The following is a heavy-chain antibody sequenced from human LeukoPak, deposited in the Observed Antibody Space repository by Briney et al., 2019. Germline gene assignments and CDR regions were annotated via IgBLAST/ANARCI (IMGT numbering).Heavy chain of an antibody. V-gene: IGHV4-39*01. D-gene: IGHD3-3*01. CDR1: GGSIRSSSYY. J-gene: IGHJ5*02. CDR3: ARQAPGEDGLRFLEWLFKPNWFDP. CDR2: VYYSGNT. Sequence: SETLSLTCTVSGGSIRSSSYYWGWIRQPPGKGLEWIGSVYYSGNTYYNPSLKSRVTMSVDTSKNQFSLKLSSVTAADTAVYYCARQAPGEDGLRFLEWLFKPNWFDPWGQGTLVTVSS.